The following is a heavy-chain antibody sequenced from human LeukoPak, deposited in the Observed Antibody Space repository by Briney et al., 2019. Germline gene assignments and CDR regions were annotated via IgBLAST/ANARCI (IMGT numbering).Heavy chain of an antibody. V-gene: IGHV1-3*01. Sequence: ASVKVSCKASGYTFTSYAMHWVRQAPGQRLEWMGWINAGNGNTKYSQKFQGRVTITRDTSASTAYMELSSLRSEDTAVYYCARDLEFGGVIVSFGYWGQGTLVTVSS. CDR3: ARDLEFGGVIVSFGY. CDR2: INAGNGNT. D-gene: IGHD3-16*02. J-gene: IGHJ4*02. CDR1: GYTFTSYA.